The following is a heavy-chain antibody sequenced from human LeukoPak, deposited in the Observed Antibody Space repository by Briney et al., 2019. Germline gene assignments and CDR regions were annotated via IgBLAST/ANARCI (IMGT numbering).Heavy chain of an antibody. J-gene: IGHJ5*02. D-gene: IGHD6-19*01. CDR2: ISHDGII. Sequence: GGSLRLSCETVGFTFSSYVMHWVRRTPGKGLVWVSRISHDGIISYADSVKGRFTISRDNSKNTLYLQMNSLRAEDTAVYYCARAPGPVAVAGEGDNWFDPWGQGTLVTVSS. CDR1: GFTFSSYV. CDR3: ARAPGPVAVAGEGDNWFDP. V-gene: IGHV3-74*01.